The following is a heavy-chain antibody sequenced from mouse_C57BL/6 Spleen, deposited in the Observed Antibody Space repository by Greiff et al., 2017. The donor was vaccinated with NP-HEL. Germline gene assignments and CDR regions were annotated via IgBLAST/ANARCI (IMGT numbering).Heavy chain of an antibody. CDR3: ARDSSGYGGFAY. J-gene: IGHJ3*01. CDR1: GFTFSDYG. V-gene: IGHV5-15*01. D-gene: IGHD3-2*02. Sequence: DVQLQESGGGLVQPGGSLKLSCAASGFTFSDYGMAWVRQAPRKGPEWVAFISNLAYSIYYADTVTGRFTISRENAKNTLYLEMSSLRSEDTAMYYCARDSSGYGGFAYWGQGTLVTVSA. CDR2: ISNLAYSI.